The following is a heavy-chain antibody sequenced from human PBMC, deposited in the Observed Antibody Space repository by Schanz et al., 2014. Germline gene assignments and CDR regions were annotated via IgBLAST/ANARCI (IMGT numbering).Heavy chain of an antibody. V-gene: IGHV3-23*04. CDR3: AKIRYDSSGYYLPYYGMAV. J-gene: IGHJ6*02. D-gene: IGHD3-22*01. Sequence: EVQLVESGGGLVQPGRSLRLSCAASGFTFDDYAMHWVRQAPGKGLEWVSGISGSGGSTDYADSVKGRFIIPRDNSKNTLYLQMNSLRAEDTAVYYCAKIRYDSSGYYLPYYGMAVWGQGTTVIVSS. CDR1: GFTFDDYA. CDR2: ISGSGGST.